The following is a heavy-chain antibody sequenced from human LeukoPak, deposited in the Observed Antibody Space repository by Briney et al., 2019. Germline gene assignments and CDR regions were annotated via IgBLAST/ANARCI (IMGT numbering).Heavy chain of an antibody. D-gene: IGHD5-24*01. Sequence: GGSLRLSCVASGFTFSYYAMSWVRQAPGKGLEWVSVIYSGGSTYYADSVKGRFTISRDNSKNTLYLQMNSLRAEDTAVYYCAREPSTVEMATTRLDAFDIWGQGTMVTVSS. CDR3: AREPSTVEMATTRLDAFDI. J-gene: IGHJ3*02. CDR1: GFTFSYYA. V-gene: IGHV3-66*01. CDR2: IYSGGST.